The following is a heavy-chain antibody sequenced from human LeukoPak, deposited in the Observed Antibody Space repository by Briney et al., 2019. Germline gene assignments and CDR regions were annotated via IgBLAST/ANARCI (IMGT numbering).Heavy chain of an antibody. CDR1: GFTFSSYA. V-gene: IGHV3-30-3*01. CDR3: ARGGSTAGYYFDY. D-gene: IGHD6-13*01. J-gene: IGHJ4*02. Sequence: AGGSLRLSCAASGFTFSSYAMHWVRQAPGKGLEWVAVISYDGSNKYYAGSVKGRFTISRDNSKNTLYLQMNSLRAEDTAVYYCARGGSTAGYYFDYWGQGTLVTVSS. CDR2: ISYDGSNK.